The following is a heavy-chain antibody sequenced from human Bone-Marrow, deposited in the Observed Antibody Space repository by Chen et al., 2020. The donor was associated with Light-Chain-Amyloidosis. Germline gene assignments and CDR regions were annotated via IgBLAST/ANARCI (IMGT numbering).Heavy chain of an antibody. Sequence: EEHLVESGGGLVQPGRSLRLSCEASGFTFDDYAMHWVRQAPGKGLEWVSGISWNSGVKGYVDSVRGRFTISGDGVKNSLYLQMNSLRPEDTALYYCAKDKGGSMGFGMDVWGQGTTVIVSS. CDR1: GFTFDDYA. V-gene: IGHV3-9*01. D-gene: IGHD3-10*01. CDR2: ISWNSGVK. CDR3: AKDKGGSMGFGMDV. J-gene: IGHJ6*02.